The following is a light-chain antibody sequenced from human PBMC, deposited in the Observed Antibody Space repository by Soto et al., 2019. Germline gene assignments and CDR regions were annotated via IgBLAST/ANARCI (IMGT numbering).Light chain of an antibody. J-gene: IGKJ3*01. V-gene: IGKV1-6*01. CDR2: SAS. CDR1: QGIRTE. CDR3: QQSYSSPRFT. Sequence: AIQMTQSPSSLSASVGDRVTITCRASQGIRTELSWYQQKPGKAPNLLIYSASTVQTGVPSRFSGSGSGTDFTLTISSLQPEDFATYYCQQSYSSPRFTFGPGTKVDIK.